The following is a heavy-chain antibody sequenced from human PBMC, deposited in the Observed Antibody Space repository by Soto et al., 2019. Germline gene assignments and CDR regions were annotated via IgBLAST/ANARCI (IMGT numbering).Heavy chain of an antibody. J-gene: IGHJ5*02. Sequence: SETLSLTCTVSGDTISSYDGGWIRQPPGKGLEWIGSIYYSGSTNYNPSLKSRVTISVDTSKNQFSLNLNSVTAADTAVYYCARDKWGFWFDPWGRGTLVTVSS. CDR1: GDTISSYD. CDR2: IYYSGST. D-gene: IGHD7-27*01. V-gene: IGHV4-39*02. CDR3: ARDKWGFWFDP.